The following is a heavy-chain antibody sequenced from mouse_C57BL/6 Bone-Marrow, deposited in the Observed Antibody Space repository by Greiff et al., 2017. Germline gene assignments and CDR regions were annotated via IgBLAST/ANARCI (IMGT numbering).Heavy chain of an antibody. D-gene: IGHD4-1*01. J-gene: IGHJ3*01. Sequence: QVHVKQSGAELVRPGTSVKVSCKASGYAFSNYLIEWVKQRPGQGLEWIGVINPGSGVTNYNEKFKGKATLTADKSSSTAYMQLSSLTSEDSAVYFCARSKNWDSWFAYWGQGTLVTVS. CDR2: INPGSGVT. CDR3: ARSKNWDSWFAY. CDR1: GYAFSNYL. V-gene: IGHV1-54*01.